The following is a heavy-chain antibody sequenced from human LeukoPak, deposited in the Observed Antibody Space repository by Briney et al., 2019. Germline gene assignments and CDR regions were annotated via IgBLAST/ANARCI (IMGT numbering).Heavy chain of an antibody. Sequence: TSETLSLTCTVSGGSISSYYWSWIRQPPGKGLEWIGYIYYSGSTNYNPSLKSRVTISVDTSKDQSSLKLSSVTAADTAVYYCARLGDYASLYFDYWGQGTLVTVSS. J-gene: IGHJ4*02. D-gene: IGHD3-16*01. CDR3: ARLGDYASLYFDY. CDR2: IYYSGST. V-gene: IGHV4-59*08. CDR1: GGSISSYY.